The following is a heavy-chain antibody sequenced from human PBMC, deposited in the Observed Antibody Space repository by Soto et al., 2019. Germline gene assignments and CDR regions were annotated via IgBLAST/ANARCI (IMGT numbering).Heavy chain of an antibody. D-gene: IGHD2-2*02. J-gene: IGHJ6*02. V-gene: IGHV5-51*01. Sequence: PGESLKISCQATGYNFAIHWIGWVRQLPGKGLEWMGIIFPSDSETRYSPSFRGQVTMSVDKSINTAYLQWRSLKASDTAMYYCARHSLIVSPLYILDVSGHGTTVTSP. CDR2: IFPSDSET. CDR3: ARHSLIVSPLYILDV. CDR1: GYNFAIHW.